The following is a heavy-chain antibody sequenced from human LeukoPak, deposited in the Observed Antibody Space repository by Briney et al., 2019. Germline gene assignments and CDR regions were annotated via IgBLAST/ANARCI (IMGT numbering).Heavy chain of an antibody. V-gene: IGHV3-21*01. CDR2: ISSSSSYI. CDR3: ARGERQLTHDAFDI. Sequence: GGSLRLSCAASGFTFSSYSMNWVRQAPGKGLEWVPSISSSSSYIYYADSVKGRFTISRDNAKNSLYLQMNSLRAEDTAVYYCARGERQLTHDAFDIWGQGTMVTVSS. J-gene: IGHJ3*02. CDR1: GFTFSSYS. D-gene: IGHD6-13*01.